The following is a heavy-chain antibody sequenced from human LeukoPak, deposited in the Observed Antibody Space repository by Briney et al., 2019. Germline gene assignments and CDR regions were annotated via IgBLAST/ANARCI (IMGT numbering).Heavy chain of an antibody. J-gene: IGHJ4*02. D-gene: IGHD3-3*01. Sequence: GGSLRLSCAASGFTFSSYGMHWVRQAPGKGLEWVAFIRYDGSNKYYADSVKGRFTISRDNSKNTLYLQMNSLRAEDTAVYYCAKDGTYYDFWSGYKDCHYWGQGTLVTVSS. V-gene: IGHV3-30*02. CDR1: GFTFSSYG. CDR3: AKDGTYYDFWSGYKDCHY. CDR2: IRYDGSNK.